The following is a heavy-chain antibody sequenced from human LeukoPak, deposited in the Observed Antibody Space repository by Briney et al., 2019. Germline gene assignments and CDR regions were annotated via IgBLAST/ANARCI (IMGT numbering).Heavy chain of an antibody. V-gene: IGHV3-21*01. CDR3: ARGSSSDPNPIDP. CDR1: GFTFSSYS. J-gene: IGHJ5*02. CDR2: ISSSSSYI. Sequence: RSGGSLRLSCAASGFTFSSYSMNWVRQAPGKGLEWVSSISSSSSYIYYADSVKGRFTISRDNAKNSLYLQMNSLRAEDTAVYYCARGSSSDPNPIDPRGQGTLVTVSS.